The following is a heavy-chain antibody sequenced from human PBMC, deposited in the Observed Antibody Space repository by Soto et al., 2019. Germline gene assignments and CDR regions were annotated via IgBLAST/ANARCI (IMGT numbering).Heavy chain of an antibody. Sequence: GGSLRLSCAASGFIFSNYAMSWVRQGPGKGLEWVSVIGGEAVSTNCADSVKGRFTISRDNSKNTLYLQMNSLRAEDTAVYYCAKDPLRTSAAAIWIWGQGTMVTVSS. CDR3: AKDPLRTSAAAIWI. J-gene: IGHJ3*02. CDR1: GFIFSNYA. D-gene: IGHD2-2*02. V-gene: IGHV3-23*01. CDR2: IGGEAVST.